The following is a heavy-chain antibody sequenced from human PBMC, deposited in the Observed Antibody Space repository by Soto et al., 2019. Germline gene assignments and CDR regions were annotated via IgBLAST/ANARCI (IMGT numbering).Heavy chain of an antibody. CDR1: GFTFSTYW. Sequence: EVQLVESGGGLGQPGGSLRLSCAASGFTFSTYWMHWVRQAPGKGLVWVSRINSDGSRTNYADSVKGRFTTFRDNAKNTVYLQLNSLTAEDPAVYYCATVETGSYDWFDPWGQGTLVTVSS. CDR2: INSDGSRT. CDR3: ATVETGSYDWFDP. V-gene: IGHV3-74*01. D-gene: IGHD1-26*01. J-gene: IGHJ5*02.